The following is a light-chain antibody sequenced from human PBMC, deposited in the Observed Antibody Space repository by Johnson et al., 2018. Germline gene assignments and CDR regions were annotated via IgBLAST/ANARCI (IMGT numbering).Light chain of an antibody. Sequence: QSVLTQPPSVSAAPGQKVTISCSGSSSNIGNNYVSWYQQLPGTAPKLLIYENNKRPSGIPDRFSGSKSGTSATLGITGLQTGDEADYYCGTWDSGLSAGNFFGTGTKVTVL. V-gene: IGLV1-51*02. CDR3: GTWDSGLSAGNF. CDR2: ENN. J-gene: IGLJ1*01. CDR1: SSNIGNNY.